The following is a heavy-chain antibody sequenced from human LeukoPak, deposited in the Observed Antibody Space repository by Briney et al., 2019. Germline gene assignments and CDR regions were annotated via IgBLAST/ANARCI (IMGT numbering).Heavy chain of an antibody. V-gene: IGHV4-59*01. J-gene: IGHJ4*02. CDR1: GGSINSYY. D-gene: IGHD3-9*01. CDR2: IYYSGST. CDR3: VTGYTIEDYFDY. Sequence: SETLSLTCTVSGGSINSYYWSWIRQPPGKGLEWIGYIYYSGSTNYNPSLKSRVTISVKTSKNQFSLKLRSVTAADTAVYARVTGYTIEDYFDYWGQGTLVTVSS.